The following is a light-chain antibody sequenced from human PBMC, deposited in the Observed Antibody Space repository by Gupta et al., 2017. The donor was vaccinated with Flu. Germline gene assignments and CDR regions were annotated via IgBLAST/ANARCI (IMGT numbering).Light chain of an antibody. CDR1: QSISSW. CDR3: QQENSYSWT. J-gene: IGKJ1*01. Sequence: IQMTHSPSTLSASVGDRVTITCRASQSISSWLAWYQQKPGKAPKLLIYKASSLESGVPSRFSGSGSGTEFTLTISSLQPDDFATYYCQQENSYSWTFGQGTKVEIK. CDR2: KAS. V-gene: IGKV1-5*03.